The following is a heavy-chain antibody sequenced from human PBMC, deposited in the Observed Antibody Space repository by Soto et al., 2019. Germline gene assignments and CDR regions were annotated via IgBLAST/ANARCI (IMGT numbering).Heavy chain of an antibody. CDR3: ASGPYEYVQH. V-gene: IGHV4-30-2*01. CDR2: IYQSGST. Sequence: QQQLQESGSGLVKPSETLSLTCAVSGGSISSGGYSWNWIRQPPGKGLEWIGYIYQSGSTYYNPSLKSRVTISVDRSKTQFSLRLTSVTAADTAVYYCASGPYEYVQHWGQGALVTVSS. CDR1: GGSISSGGYS. J-gene: IGHJ1*01.